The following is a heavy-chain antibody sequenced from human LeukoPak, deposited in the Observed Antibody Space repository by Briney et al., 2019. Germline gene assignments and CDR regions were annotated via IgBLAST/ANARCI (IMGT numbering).Heavy chain of an antibody. Sequence: GGSLRLSCAASGFTFSSYSMNWVRQAPGKGLEWVSSISSSSSYIYYADSVKGRFTISRDNAKNSLYLQMNSLRAEDTALYHCATFGAMSLDYWGQGTLVTVSS. CDR2: ISSSSSYI. J-gene: IGHJ4*02. V-gene: IGHV3-21*04. CDR1: GFTFSSYS. D-gene: IGHD3-10*01. CDR3: ATFGAMSLDY.